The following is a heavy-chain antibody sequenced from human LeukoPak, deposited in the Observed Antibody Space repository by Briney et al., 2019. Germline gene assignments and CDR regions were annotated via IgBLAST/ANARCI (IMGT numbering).Heavy chain of an antibody. CDR3: VRAFAGAPFDL. J-gene: IGHJ2*01. D-gene: IGHD3-10*01. CDR2: LSTIGGRE. CDR1: GFTFGSYG. Sequence: PGGSLRLSCAASGFTFGSYGMSWVRQAPGKGLEWAAVLSTIGGREYYADSVKGRFTISRDTSKNTLYLQMDGLRVEDTALYYCVRAFAGAPFDLWGRGTLVTVSS. V-gene: IGHV3-30*03.